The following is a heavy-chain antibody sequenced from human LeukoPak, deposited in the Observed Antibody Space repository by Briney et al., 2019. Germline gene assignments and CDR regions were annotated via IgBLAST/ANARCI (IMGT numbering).Heavy chain of an antibody. V-gene: IGHV3-23*01. Sequence: GGSLRLSCAASGFTFSSYAMSWVRRAPGKGLEWVSAISGSGGSTYYADSVKGRFTISRDNSKNTLYLQMNSLRAEDTAVYYCAKGLPPCDSSGYYDLIDYWGQGTLVTVSS. CDR2: ISGSGGST. J-gene: IGHJ4*02. CDR3: AKGLPPCDSSGYYDLIDY. D-gene: IGHD3-22*01. CDR1: GFTFSSYA.